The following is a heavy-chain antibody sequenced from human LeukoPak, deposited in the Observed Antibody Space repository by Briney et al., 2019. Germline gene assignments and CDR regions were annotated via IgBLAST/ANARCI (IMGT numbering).Heavy chain of an antibody. CDR1: NYTFISYG. J-gene: IGHJ4*02. CDR2: ISSYNGNT. Sequence: ASVTVSCTASNYTFISYGISWVRQAPGQGLEWTGWISSYNGNTNYGQKFQGRVSMTTDTSTNTAYMELKSLRSDDTAVYYCARDRTAAAVLYYWGQGPLVTVSS. V-gene: IGHV1-18*01. CDR3: ARDRTAAAVLYY. D-gene: IGHD6-13*01.